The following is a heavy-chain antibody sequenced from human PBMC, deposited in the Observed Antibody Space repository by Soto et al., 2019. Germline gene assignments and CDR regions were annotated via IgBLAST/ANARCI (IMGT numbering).Heavy chain of an antibody. CDR1: GFTFSATG. V-gene: IGHV3-21*01. D-gene: IGHD6-13*01. Sequence: PGGSLRLSCSASGFTFSATGMNWVRQAPGKGPEWVSSISSGSEYIFYGVSVQGRLTISRDNAKNSVYLQLNNLGAEDTAVYYCAKDGAAGSVLDVWGQGTTVTVSS. CDR2: ISSGSEYI. J-gene: IGHJ6*02. CDR3: AKDGAAGSVLDV.